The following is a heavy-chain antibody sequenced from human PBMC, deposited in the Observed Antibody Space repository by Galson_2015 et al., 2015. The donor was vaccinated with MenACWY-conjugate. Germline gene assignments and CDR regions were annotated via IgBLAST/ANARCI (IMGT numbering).Heavy chain of an antibody. J-gene: IGHJ2*01. CDR2: ISAYNGNT. CDR1: GYTFTSYG. V-gene: IGHV1-18*01. CDR3: AAKRSRDWYFDL. D-gene: IGHD2-2*01. Sequence: SVKVSCKASGYTFTSYGISWVRQAPGQGLEWMGWISAYNGNTNYAQKFQERVAITRDVSTSTAFMELSSLRSEDTAVYYCAAKRSRDWYFDLWGRGTLVTVSS.